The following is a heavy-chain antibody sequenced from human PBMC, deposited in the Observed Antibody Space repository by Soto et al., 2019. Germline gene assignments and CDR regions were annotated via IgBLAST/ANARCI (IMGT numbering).Heavy chain of an antibody. CDR3: ARDWSKFSYNYPYYYAMDA. D-gene: IGHD5-18*01. Sequence: GWSLRLSCTVSGFSVTNSYINWVRQAPGKXLEWVSILYSSGTTYYADSVRGRFTVSRDDSKNTLFLHMNSLRADDTAVYYCARDWSKFSYNYPYYYAMDACGQGTTVTVSS. CDR1: GFSVTNSY. V-gene: IGHV3-53*01. CDR2: LYSSGTT. J-gene: IGHJ6*02.